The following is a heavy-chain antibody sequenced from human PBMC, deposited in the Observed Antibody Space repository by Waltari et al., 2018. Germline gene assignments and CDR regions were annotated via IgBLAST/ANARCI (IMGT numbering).Heavy chain of an antibody. CDR1: GYRFTTFG. CDR2: ISAYNGNT. Sequence: QVQLVQSGAEVKKPGYSVKFSCKASGYRFTTFGINWVRQAPGQGLEWMGWISAYNGNTDYEQKIQGRVTMTTDTSTNTAYLELRSLRSDDTAVYYCVRGGGPRTVVAVTFDYWGQGTLVTVSS. V-gene: IGHV1-18*01. J-gene: IGHJ4*02. CDR3: VRGGGPRTVVAVTFDY. D-gene: IGHD3-22*01.